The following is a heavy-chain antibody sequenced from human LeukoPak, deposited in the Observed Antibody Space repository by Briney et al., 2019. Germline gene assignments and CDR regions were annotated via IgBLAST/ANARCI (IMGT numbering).Heavy chain of an antibody. V-gene: IGHV3-53*01. CDR1: GLPVSTNQ. Sequence: PGGSLKLSCPPPGLPVSTNQMSWVRQAQGKGLRWVSLIYSGGSTSYADYVKGRFTISRDNSKNTLYLQMSSLRAEDTAVYYWASPLSITMVRGVKGYYGMDVWGKGTTVTVSS. CDR2: IYSGGST. D-gene: IGHD3-10*01. J-gene: IGHJ6*04. CDR3: ASPLSITMVRGVKGYYGMDV.